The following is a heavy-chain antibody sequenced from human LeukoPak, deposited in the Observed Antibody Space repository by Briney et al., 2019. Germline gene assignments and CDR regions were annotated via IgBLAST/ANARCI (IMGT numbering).Heavy chain of an antibody. D-gene: IGHD2-15*01. CDR3: ARHNRRYCSGGSCYLYYYYYYMDV. J-gene: IGHJ6*03. V-gene: IGHV4-59*08. Sequence: SETLSLTCAVYGGSFSGYYWSWIRQPPGKGLEWIGYIYYSGSTNYNPSLKSRVTISVDTSKNQFSLKLSSVTAADTAVYYCARHNRRYCSGGSCYLYYYYYYMDVWGKGTTVTVSS. CDR1: GGSFSGYY. CDR2: IYYSGST.